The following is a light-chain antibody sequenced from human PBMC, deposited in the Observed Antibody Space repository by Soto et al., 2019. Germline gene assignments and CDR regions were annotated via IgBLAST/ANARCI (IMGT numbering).Light chain of an antibody. Sequence: QSALTQPASVSGFPGQSITISCGGTNNNVGISNLVSWYQQHPGKAPKLMIYEGSKRPSGVSNRFSGSKSGNTASLTISGLQAEDEADYFCCSYAGTTFVVFGGGTKLTVL. CDR1: NNNVGISNL. CDR3: CSYAGTTFVV. V-gene: IGLV2-23*01. J-gene: IGLJ2*01. CDR2: EGS.